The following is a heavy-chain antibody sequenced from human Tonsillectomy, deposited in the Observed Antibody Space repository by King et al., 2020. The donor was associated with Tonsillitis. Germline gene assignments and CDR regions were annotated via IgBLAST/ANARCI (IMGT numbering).Heavy chain of an antibody. CDR3: ARGAGWYDY. CDR2: INNNGRI. Sequence: VQLQESGPGXVKPSETLSLTCTVSGDSISSGYWSWLRQPPGEXLEWXAYINNNGRINYNPSLKGRAAISIDPSKSQFSLKLTSVTTADTAVYYCARGAGWYDYWGQGTLVAVSS. V-gene: IGHV4-59*01. CDR1: GDSISSGY. D-gene: IGHD6-19*01. J-gene: IGHJ4*02.